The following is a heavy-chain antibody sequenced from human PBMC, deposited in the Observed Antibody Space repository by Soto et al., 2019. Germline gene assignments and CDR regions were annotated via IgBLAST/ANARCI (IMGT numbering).Heavy chain of an antibody. J-gene: IGHJ4*02. D-gene: IGHD3-10*01. V-gene: IGHV3-30*03. CDR3: ARDWGTYYYGAGSSQ. CDR2: VSYDETNK. Sequence: QVQLVESGGGVVQPGKSLRLSCTTSGFTFSSYGMNWVRQAPGKGLEWVAVVSYDETNKYYADSVKGRFTISRDNSKNTLYLQMNRLTIEDTAVYYCARDWGTYYYGAGSSQWGQGTQVTVSS. CDR1: GFTFSSYG.